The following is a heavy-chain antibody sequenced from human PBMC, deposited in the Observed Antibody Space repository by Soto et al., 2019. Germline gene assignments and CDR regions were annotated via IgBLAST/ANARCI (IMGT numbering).Heavy chain of an antibody. Sequence: SETLSLTCTVFGGSISDYYWSWIRQPAGKGLEWIGRIYTSGNTDYNPSLKSRVTISIDTSKNQFSLKVTSMTAADTAVYYCARERREKIHDGYDIDYWGQGTLVTVSS. D-gene: IGHD5-12*01. CDR2: IYTSGNT. J-gene: IGHJ4*02. CDR1: GGSISDYY. CDR3: ARERREKIHDGYDIDY. V-gene: IGHV4-4*07.